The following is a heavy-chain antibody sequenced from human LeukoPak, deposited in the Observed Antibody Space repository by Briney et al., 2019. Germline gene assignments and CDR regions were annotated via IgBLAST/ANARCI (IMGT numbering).Heavy chain of an antibody. V-gene: IGHV1-2*02. CDR3: ARAPFFDSSGYPGFY. Sequence: GASVKVSCKASGYTFTGYYMHWVRQAPGQGLEWMGWINPNSGGTNYAQKFQGRVTMTRDTSISTAYMELSRLRSDDTAVYYCARAPFFDSSGYPGFYWGQGTLGHRLL. CDR1: GYTFTGYY. D-gene: IGHD3-22*01. J-gene: IGHJ4*02. CDR2: INPNSGGT.